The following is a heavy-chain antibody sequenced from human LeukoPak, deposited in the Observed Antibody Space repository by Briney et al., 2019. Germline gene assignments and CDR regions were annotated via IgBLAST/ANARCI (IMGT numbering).Heavy chain of an antibody. D-gene: IGHD4-17*01. CDR2: INHSGST. V-gene: IGHV4-34*01. CDR3: AREREWDYGDYSDAFDI. Sequence: SETLSLTCAVYGGSFSGYYWSWIRQPPGKGLEWIGEINHSGSTNYNPSLKSRVTISVDTSKNQFSLKLSSVTAADTAVYYCAREREWDYGDYSDAFDIWGQGTMVTVSS. J-gene: IGHJ3*02. CDR1: GGSFSGYY.